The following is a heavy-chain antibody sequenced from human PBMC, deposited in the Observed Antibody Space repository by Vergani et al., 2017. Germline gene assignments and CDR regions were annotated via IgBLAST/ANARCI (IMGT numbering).Heavy chain of an antibody. CDR2: INTNTGDP. Sequence: QVQLVQSESELKKPGASVKVSCKASGYMFTTYGISWVRQAPGQGLEWMGWINTNTGDPTYAQGFAGRFVFSLDTSGSTAHLQISSLKAEDTAIYYGAVGFRVLQDFDLWGRGTRVTVSS. V-gene: IGHV7-4-1*02. CDR1: GYMFTTYG. J-gene: IGHJ2*01. D-gene: IGHD1-26*01. CDR3: AVGFRVLQDFDL.